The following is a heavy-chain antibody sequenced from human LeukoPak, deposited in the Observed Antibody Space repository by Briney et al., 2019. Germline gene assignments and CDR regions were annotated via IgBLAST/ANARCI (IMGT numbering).Heavy chain of an antibody. Sequence: SGPTLVNPTQTLTLTCTFSGFSLSTSGMRVSWIRQPPGKALEWLARIAWDDDKFYSTSLKTRLTISKDTSKNQLVLTMTNMDPVDTATYYCARTNLQYYYDSSGYWFDPWGQGTLVTVSS. CDR2: IAWDDDK. V-gene: IGHV2-70*04. D-gene: IGHD3-22*01. J-gene: IGHJ5*02. CDR1: GFSLSTSGMR. CDR3: ARTNLQYYYDSSGYWFDP.